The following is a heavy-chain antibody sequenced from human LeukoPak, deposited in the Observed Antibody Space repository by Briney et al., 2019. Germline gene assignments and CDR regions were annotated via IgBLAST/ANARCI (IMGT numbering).Heavy chain of an antibody. Sequence: SETLSLTCTVSGGSISSSSYYWSWIRQPPGKGLEWIGNIYYSGSTYYNPSLKSRVTISVDTSKNQFSLKLSSVTAADTAVYYCARDVSSGWYGDYWGQGTLVTVSS. CDR3: ARDVSSGWYGDY. J-gene: IGHJ4*02. V-gene: IGHV4-39*07. CDR1: GGSISSSSYY. D-gene: IGHD6-19*01. CDR2: IYYSGST.